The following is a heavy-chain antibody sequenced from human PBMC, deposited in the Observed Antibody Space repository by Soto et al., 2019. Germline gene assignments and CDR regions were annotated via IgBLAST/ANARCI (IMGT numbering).Heavy chain of an antibody. CDR2: IWYDGSNK. D-gene: IGHD3-22*01. J-gene: IGHJ4*02. Sequence: VGSLRLSCAASGFTFSSYGMHWVRQAPGKGLEWVAVIWYDGSNKYYADSVKGRFTISRDNSKNTLYLQMNSLRAEDTAVYYCARPPGTYYDSSGYYHEWGQGTLVTVSS. CDR3: ARPPGTYYDSSGYYHE. V-gene: IGHV3-33*01. CDR1: GFTFSSYG.